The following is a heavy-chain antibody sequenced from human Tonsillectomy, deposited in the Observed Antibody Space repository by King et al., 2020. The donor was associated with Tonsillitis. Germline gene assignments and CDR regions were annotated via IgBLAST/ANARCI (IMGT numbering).Heavy chain of an antibody. CDR2: TYDRSEWNS. J-gene: IGHJ4*02. D-gene: IGHD6-25*01. CDR1: GDSVSSHTAA. CDR3: ESGWALHS. Sequence: VQLQQSGLGLVQPSQTLSLTCAISGDSVSSHTAAWNWLRQSPARGLEWLVRTYDRSEWNSDYAVSVQIRIIINADTSKNHLSLQLNSVTPDDTGIYYCESGWALHSWGQGTLVTVSS. V-gene: IGHV6-1*01.